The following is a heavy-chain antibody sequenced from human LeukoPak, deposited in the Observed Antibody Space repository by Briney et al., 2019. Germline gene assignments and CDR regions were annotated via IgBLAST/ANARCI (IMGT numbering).Heavy chain of an antibody. CDR3: ASSPAYYDSSGYSYYFDY. Sequence: SETLSLTCTVSGGSISSYYWSWIRQPAGKGLEWIGRIYTSGSTNYNPSLKSRVTMSVDTSKNQFSLKLSSVTAADTAVYYCASSPAYYDSSGYSYYFDYWGQGTLVTVSS. J-gene: IGHJ4*02. V-gene: IGHV4-4*07. CDR2: IYTSGST. CDR1: GGSISSYY. D-gene: IGHD3-22*01.